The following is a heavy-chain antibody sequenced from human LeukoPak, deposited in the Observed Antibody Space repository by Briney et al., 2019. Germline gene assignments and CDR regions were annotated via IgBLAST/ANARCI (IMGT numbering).Heavy chain of an antibody. D-gene: IGHD6-13*01. Sequence: SETLSLTCAVYGGSFSGYYWSWIRQPPGKGLEWIGEINHSGSTNYNPSLKSRVTISVDTSKNQFSLKLSSVTAADTAVYYCARGLIAAAGTGQLGYYYGMDVWGKGTTVTVSS. CDR2: INHSGST. CDR3: ARGLIAAAGTGQLGYYYGMDV. CDR1: GGSFSGYY. J-gene: IGHJ6*04. V-gene: IGHV4-34*01.